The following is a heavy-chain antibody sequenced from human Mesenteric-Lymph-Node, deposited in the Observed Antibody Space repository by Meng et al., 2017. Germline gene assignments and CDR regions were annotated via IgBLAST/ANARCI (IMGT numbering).Heavy chain of an antibody. CDR2: ISWNSGSI. J-gene: IGHJ4*02. Sequence: SLKISCAASGFTFDDYAMHWVRQAPGKGLEWVSGISWNSGSIGYADSVKGRFTISRDNAKNSLYLQMNSLRAEDTALYYCAKDPDHKGGFSGSSVFDYWGQGTLVTVSS. D-gene: IGHD1-26*01. V-gene: IGHV3-9*01. CDR3: AKDPDHKGGFSGSSVFDY. CDR1: GFTFDDYA.